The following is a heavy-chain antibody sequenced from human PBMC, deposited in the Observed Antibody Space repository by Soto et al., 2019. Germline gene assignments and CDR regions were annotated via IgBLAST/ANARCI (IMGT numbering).Heavy chain of an antibody. V-gene: IGHV1-3*01. D-gene: IGHD6-13*01. J-gene: IGHJ4*02. CDR1: GYIFTSYA. Sequence: QVQLVQSGAEVKIPGASVKVPCKASGYIFTSYAMHWVRQAPGQRPEWMGWISAGNGNTKYSQKFQGRVTITRDTSASKAYMELSSLRSEDTAVYYCARGWGGVAAAGTRLDFWGQGTLVTVSS. CDR2: ISAGNGNT. CDR3: ARGWGGVAAAGTRLDF.